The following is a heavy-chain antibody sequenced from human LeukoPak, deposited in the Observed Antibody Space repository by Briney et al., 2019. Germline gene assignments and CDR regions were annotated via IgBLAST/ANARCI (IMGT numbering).Heavy chain of an antibody. CDR3: ARVLYYYDSSGYYRPFDY. CDR2: INHSGST. Sequence: SETLSLTCTVYGGSFSGYYWSWIRQPPGKGLEWIGEINHSGSTNYNPSLKSRVTISVDTSKNQFSLKLSSVTAADTAVYYCARVLYYYDSSGYYRPFDYWGQGTLVTVSS. J-gene: IGHJ4*02. D-gene: IGHD3-22*01. V-gene: IGHV4-34*01. CDR1: GGSFSGYY.